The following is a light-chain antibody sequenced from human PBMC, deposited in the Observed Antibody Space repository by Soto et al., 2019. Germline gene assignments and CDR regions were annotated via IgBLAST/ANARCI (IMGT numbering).Light chain of an antibody. CDR2: DAS. V-gene: IGKV3-15*01. J-gene: IGKJ1*01. CDR3: QQYNNWPPWT. CDR1: QSVSNN. Sequence: ILMTQSPATLSVSPGERATLSCRASQSVSNNLAWYQQKPGQAPRLLIYDASTRATGIPARFSGSGSGTEFTLTSSGLQSEDFAVDYCQQYNNWPPWTFGQGTKVEIK.